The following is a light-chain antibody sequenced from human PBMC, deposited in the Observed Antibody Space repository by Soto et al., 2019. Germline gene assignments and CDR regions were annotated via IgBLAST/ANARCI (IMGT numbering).Light chain of an antibody. J-gene: IGKJ2*03. CDR3: QHCYVAPYS. V-gene: IGKV1-39*01. Sequence: DIQMTQSPSSVSASIGDTVIITCRASQDINVYLNWYQHKPGEVPKLLIYSASTLHSGVPSRFTGSGSETDFTLTIRCLQPEDFATYYCQHCYVAPYSFGQGTKVDI. CDR1: QDINVY. CDR2: SAS.